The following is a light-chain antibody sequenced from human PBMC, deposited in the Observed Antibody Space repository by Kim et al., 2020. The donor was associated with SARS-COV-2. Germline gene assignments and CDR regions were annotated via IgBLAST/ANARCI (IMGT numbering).Light chain of an antibody. CDR2: GAS. CDR1: QSLDIR. Sequence: SPGERAPLSCWASQSLDIRFVGCQQQPGRAARLLLYGASTRATGFPARFSGSGSGTEFTPTISSLQSEDFAVDYCQEYYNWPPWAFGQGTKVDIK. CDR3: QEYYNWPPWA. V-gene: IGKV3-15*01. J-gene: IGKJ1*01.